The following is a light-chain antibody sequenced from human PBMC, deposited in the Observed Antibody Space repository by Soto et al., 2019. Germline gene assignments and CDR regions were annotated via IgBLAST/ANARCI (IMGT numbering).Light chain of an antibody. CDR1: QSVSSSY. CDR2: GAS. V-gene: IGKV3-20*01. Sequence: EIVLRQSPGTLSFSPGERATLSCRASQSVSSSYLAWYQQKPGQAPRLLIYGASSRATGIPDRFSGSGSGTDFTLTISRLEPEDFAVYYCQQYGSSPTTFGQGTKVDIK. CDR3: QQYGSSPTT. J-gene: IGKJ1*01.